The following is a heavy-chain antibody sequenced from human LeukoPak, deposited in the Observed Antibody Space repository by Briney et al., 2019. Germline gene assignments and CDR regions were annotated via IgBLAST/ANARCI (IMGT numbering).Heavy chain of an antibody. CDR2: FDPEDGET. CDR3: ATSMVRGVIKFDP. J-gene: IGHJ5*02. CDR1: GYTFTGYY. V-gene: IGHV1-24*01. D-gene: IGHD3-10*01. Sequence: ASVKVSCKASGYTFTGYYMHWVRQAPGQGLEWMGGFDPEDGETIYAQKFQGRVTMTEDTSTDTAYMELSSLRSEDTAVDYCATSMVRGVIKFDPWGQGTLVTVSS.